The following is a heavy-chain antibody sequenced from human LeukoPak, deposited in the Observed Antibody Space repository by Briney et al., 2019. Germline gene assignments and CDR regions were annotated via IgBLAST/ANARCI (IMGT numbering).Heavy chain of an antibody. Sequence: SGGSLRLSCAASGFTFSSYSMNWVSQAPGKGLEWVSSISSSSSYIYYADSVKGRFTISRDNAKNSLYLQMNSLRAEDTAVYYCASNYYYYYGMDVWGKGTTVTVSS. CDR1: GFTFSSYS. J-gene: IGHJ6*04. CDR3: ASNYYYYYGMDV. V-gene: IGHV3-21*01. CDR2: ISSSSSYI.